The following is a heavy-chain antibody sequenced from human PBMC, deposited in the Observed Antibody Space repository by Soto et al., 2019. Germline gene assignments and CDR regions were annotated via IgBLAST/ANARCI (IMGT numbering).Heavy chain of an antibody. CDR3: GRAFIPGTTLD. CDR1: GGSISSGDYY. CDR2: IYYSGTT. J-gene: IGHJ4*02. V-gene: IGHV4-30-4*01. Sequence: XVQLQESGPGLVKPSQTLSLTCTVSGGSISSGDYYWTWIRQPPGKGLEWIGYIYYSGTTYYNPALESRVTISVDTSKHQVSLKLSSVPAADTAVYYCGRAFIPGTTLDWGQGTLVTVSS. D-gene: IGHD1-7*01.